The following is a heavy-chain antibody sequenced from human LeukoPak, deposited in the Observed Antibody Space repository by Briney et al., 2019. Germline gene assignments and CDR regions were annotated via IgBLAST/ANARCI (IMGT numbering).Heavy chain of an antibody. Sequence: GGSLRLSCAASGFIVSTNYMSWVRQAPGKGLEWVSVIYSGGTTYYADFVKGRFTISRDNSKNTLYLQMNSLRAEDTAVYYCARVAVERLHHYDTSGYHLDYWGQGTLVTVSS. CDR2: IYSGGTT. V-gene: IGHV3-53*01. J-gene: IGHJ4*02. CDR3: ARVAVERLHHYDTSGYHLDY. CDR1: GFIVSTNY. D-gene: IGHD3-22*01.